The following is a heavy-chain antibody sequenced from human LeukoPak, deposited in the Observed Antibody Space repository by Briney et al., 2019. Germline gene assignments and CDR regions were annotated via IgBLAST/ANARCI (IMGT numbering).Heavy chain of an antibody. D-gene: IGHD3-22*01. V-gene: IGHV1-2*02. CDR2: INPNSGGT. Sequence: CKSYGYAFGEYYVLWARQALGKRLEWMGWINPNSGGTNYAQKFQGRVTMTRDTSISTAYMELSRLRSDDTAVYYCARDRPYYDSSGYQDYWGQGTLVTVSS. J-gene: IGHJ4*02. CDR3: ARDRPYYDSSGYQDY. CDR1: GYAFGEYY.